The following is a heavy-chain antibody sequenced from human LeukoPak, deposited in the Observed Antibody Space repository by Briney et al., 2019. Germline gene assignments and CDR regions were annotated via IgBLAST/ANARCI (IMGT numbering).Heavy chain of an antibody. Sequence: SGGSMILSSASSDFPFSSYGMHWLRQAPGKGLEWGAFIRYDGSNKYYADSVKGRFTISRDNSKNTLYLQMNSLRAEDTAVYYCAKDQLRYFDWLFGLDYWGQGTLVTVSS. CDR3: AKDQLRYFDWLFGLDY. J-gene: IGHJ4*02. D-gene: IGHD3-9*01. CDR2: IRYDGSNK. CDR1: DFPFSSYG. V-gene: IGHV3-30*02.